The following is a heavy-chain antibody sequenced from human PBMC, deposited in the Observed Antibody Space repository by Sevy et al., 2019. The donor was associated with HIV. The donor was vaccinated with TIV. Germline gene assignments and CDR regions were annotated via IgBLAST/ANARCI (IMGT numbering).Heavy chain of an antibody. D-gene: IGHD3-10*01. J-gene: IGHJ4*02. CDR3: AGSRWGVWGGDFDY. CDR2: ISYDGSNK. CDR1: GFTFSSYA. Sequence: GGSLRLSCAASGFTFSSYAMHWVRQAPGKGLEWVAVISYDGSNKYYADSVKGRFTISRDNSKNTLYLQMNSLRAEDTAVDYCAGSRWGVWGGDFDYWGQGTLVTVSS. V-gene: IGHV3-30*04.